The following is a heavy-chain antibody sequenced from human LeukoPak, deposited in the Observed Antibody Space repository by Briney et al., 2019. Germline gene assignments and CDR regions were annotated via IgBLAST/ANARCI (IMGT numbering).Heavy chain of an antibody. CDR1: GYTFTSYD. CDR2: MNPNSGNT. CDR3: ASSCGGDCYYRAFDI. Sequence: ASVKVSCKASGYTFTSYDINWVRQATGQGLEWMGWMNPNSGNTGYAQKFQGRVTMTRNTSISTGYMELSSLRSEDPAVYYCASSCGGDCYYRAFDIWGQGTMVTVSS. J-gene: IGHJ3*02. D-gene: IGHD2-21*02. V-gene: IGHV1-8*01.